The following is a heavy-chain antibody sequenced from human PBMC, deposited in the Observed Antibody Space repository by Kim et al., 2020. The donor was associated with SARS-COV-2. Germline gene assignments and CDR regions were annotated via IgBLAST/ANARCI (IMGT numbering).Heavy chain of an antibody. CDR3: TRRHYYGSGSYYGMDV. CDR2: IRSKAYGGTT. J-gene: IGHJ6*02. V-gene: IGHV3-49*03. Sequence: GGSLRLSCTASGFTFGDYAMSWFRQAPGKGLEWVGFIRSKAYGGTTEYAASVKGRFTISRDDSKSIAYLQMNSLKTEDTAVYYCTRRHYYGSGSYYGMDVWGQGTTVTVSS. CDR1: GFTFGDYA. D-gene: IGHD3-10*01.